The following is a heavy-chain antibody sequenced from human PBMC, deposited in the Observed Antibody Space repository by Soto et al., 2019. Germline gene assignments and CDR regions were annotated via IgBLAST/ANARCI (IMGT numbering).Heavy chain of an antibody. CDR3: AVIVAVRGADY. CDR2: ISSSSSYI. V-gene: IGHV3-21*01. D-gene: IGHD2-2*01. Sequence: EVQLVESGGGLVKPGGSLRLSCAASGFTFSSYSMNWVRQAPGKGLEWVSSISSSSSYIYYADSVKGRFTISRDNAKTSLYRQMNSLRVEDTAVYYCAVIVAVRGADYWGQGTLVTLSS. CDR1: GFTFSSYS. J-gene: IGHJ4*02.